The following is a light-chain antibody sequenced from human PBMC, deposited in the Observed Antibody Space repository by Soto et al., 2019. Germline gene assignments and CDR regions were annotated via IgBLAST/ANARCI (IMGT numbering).Light chain of an antibody. Sequence: DIQMTQSPSSLPASVGDRVTITCRASQSISTNLNWYQQKPGKAPKVLIYGASSLRSGVPSRFSGSGSGTDFTLTNNSLQPEDFATYFCQQSYILPRTFGGGTRVEI. CDR2: GAS. V-gene: IGKV1-39*01. CDR1: QSISTN. J-gene: IGKJ4*01. CDR3: QQSYILPRT.